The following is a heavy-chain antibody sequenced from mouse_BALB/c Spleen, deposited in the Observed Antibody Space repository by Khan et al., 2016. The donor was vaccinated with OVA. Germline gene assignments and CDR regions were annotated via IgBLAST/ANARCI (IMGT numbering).Heavy chain of an antibody. CDR1: GYTFSSYT. CDR3: GRDDAYDKYGGWFAY. CDR2: INPNNGYT. V-gene: IGHV1-4*01. D-gene: IGHD2-1*01. J-gene: IGHJ3*01. Sequence: QVRLQQSGAELARPGASVKMSCKTSGYTFSSYTIHWIKLRPGQGLEWIGYINPNNGYTNYNQKFKDKATLTADKSSNTVYMQLSSLTSDDSAMYNCGRDDAYDKYGGWFAYWGQGTLVTVSA.